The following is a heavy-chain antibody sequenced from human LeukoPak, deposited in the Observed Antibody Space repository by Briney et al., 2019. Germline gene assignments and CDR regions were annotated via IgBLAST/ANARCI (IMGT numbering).Heavy chain of an antibody. CDR2: ISSSSSYI. CDR1: GFTFSSYS. V-gene: IGHV3-21*01. D-gene: IGHD1-26*01. J-gene: IGHJ4*02. Sequence: GGSLRLSCAASGFTFSSYSMNWVRQAPGKGLEWVSSISSSSSYIYYADSAKGRFTISRDNAKNSLYLQMNSLRAEDTAVYYCARRDVGSIDYWGQGTLVTASS. CDR3: ARRDVGSIDY.